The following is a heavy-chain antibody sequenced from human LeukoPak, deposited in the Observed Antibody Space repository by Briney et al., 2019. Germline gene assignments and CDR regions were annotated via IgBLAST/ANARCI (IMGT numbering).Heavy chain of an antibody. CDR3: ARDDSSGYYYSFNY. CDR1: GYTFTGYY. D-gene: IGHD3-22*01. J-gene: IGHJ4*02. CDR2: INPNSGGT. V-gene: IGHV1-2*02. Sequence: GASVKVSCKASGYTFTGYYMHWVRQAPGQGLEWMGWINPNSGGTNYAQKFRDRATMTRDTSISTAYMELSRLRSDDTAVYYCARDDSSGYYYSFNYWGQGTLVTVSS.